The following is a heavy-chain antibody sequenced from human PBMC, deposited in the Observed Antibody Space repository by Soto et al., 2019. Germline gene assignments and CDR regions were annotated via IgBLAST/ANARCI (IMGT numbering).Heavy chain of an antibody. CDR2: ISAYNGNT. D-gene: IGHD2-15*01. J-gene: IGHJ6*02. CDR1: GYTFTSYG. V-gene: IGHV1-18*01. CDR3: ARVVVVAAFSVSGNTGYYYYRLSV. Sequence: ASVKVSCKASGYTFTSYGISWVRQAPGQGLEWMGWISAYNGNTNYAQKFQGRVTMTSDTSASTAYMELSSLRSEDTAVYYCARVVVVAAFSVSGNTGYYYYRLSVWGQWSTVSVSS.